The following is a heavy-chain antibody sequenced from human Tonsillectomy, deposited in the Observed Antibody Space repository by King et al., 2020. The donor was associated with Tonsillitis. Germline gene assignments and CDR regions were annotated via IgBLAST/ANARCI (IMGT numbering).Heavy chain of an antibody. V-gene: IGHV4-39*01. Sequence: LQLQESGPGLLKPSETLSLTCSVSDDSISSRSYYWGWIRQPPGKGLEWIGNIYYSGSAHYSPSLKSRVTMSVDTSKNQFSLKLSSVTASDTAVYYCARTYYATAVDPWGQGILVTVSS. CDR2: IYYSGSA. CDR1: DDSISSRSYY. CDR3: ARTYYATAVDP. D-gene: IGHD3-16*01. J-gene: IGHJ5*02.